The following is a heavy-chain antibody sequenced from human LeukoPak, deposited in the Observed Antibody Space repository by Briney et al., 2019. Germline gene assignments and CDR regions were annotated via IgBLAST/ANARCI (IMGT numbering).Heavy chain of an antibody. J-gene: IGHJ4*02. Sequence: GGSLRLSCAASGFTFSSYAMSWVRQAPGKGLEWVSAISGSGGSTYYADSVKGRFTISRNNSKNTLYLQMNSLRAEDTAVYYCATGLLLWFGELFGIDYWGQGTLVTVSS. D-gene: IGHD3-10*01. CDR2: ISGSGGST. CDR3: ATGLLLWFGELFGIDY. V-gene: IGHV3-23*01. CDR1: GFTFSSYA.